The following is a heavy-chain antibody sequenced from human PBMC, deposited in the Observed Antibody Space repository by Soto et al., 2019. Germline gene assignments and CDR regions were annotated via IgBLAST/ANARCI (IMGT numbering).Heavy chain of an antibody. CDR2: IDPSDSYV. Sequence: DSLPISWQGSAYTFTNNWISLLRQMTGKGLEWMGRIDPSDSYVDYSPAFQGHVTISVDKSINTAYLQWSSLKASDTAMYYCARHGGGYSYGSWFDPWGQGTLVTV. V-gene: IGHV5-10-1*01. J-gene: IGHJ5*02. CDR1: AYTFTNNW. D-gene: IGHD5-18*01. CDR3: ARHGGGYSYGSWFDP.